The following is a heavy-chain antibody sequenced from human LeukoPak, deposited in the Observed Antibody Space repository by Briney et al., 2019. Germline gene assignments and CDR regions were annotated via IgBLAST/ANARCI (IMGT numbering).Heavy chain of an antibody. CDR3: ARLGGGSGWLHFDY. CDR2: IYHSGST. J-gene: IGHJ4*02. V-gene: IGHV4-38-2*01. D-gene: IGHD6-19*01. CDR1: GYSISSGYY. Sequence: PSETLSLICAASGYSISSGYYWSWIRQPPGKGLEWIGSIYHSGSTYYNPSLKSRVTISVDTSKNQFSLKLSSVTAADTAVYYCARLGGGSGWLHFDYWGQGTLVTVCS.